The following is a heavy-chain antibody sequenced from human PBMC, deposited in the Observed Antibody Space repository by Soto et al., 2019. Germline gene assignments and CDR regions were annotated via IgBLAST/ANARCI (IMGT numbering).Heavy chain of an antibody. J-gene: IGHJ3*02. V-gene: IGHV4-59*01. Sequence: VQLQESGPGLVKPSETLSPTCTVSGDSIRSNYWYWIRQPPGQELEWIGYIFYSGSTYYNLSLKRRATISLDTSQNQFSLELTSVTAADTAVYYCSGGTWLPGAFYTWGEGPMETVSS. CDR3: SGGTWLPGAFYT. CDR2: IFYSGST. D-gene: IGHD5-12*01. CDR1: GDSIRSNY.